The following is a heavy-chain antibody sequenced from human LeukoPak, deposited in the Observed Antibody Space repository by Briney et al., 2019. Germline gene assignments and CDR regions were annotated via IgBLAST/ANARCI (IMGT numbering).Heavy chain of an antibody. V-gene: IGHV1-2*02. Sequence: ASVNVSCKASGYTFTGYYMHWVRQAPGQGLEWMGWINPNSGGTSYAQKFQARVTMTRDTSISTAYMELSSLRSDDTAVYYCARVYYYDSSGYYYFDYWGQGTLVTVSS. CDR3: ARVYYYDSSGYYYFDY. D-gene: IGHD3-22*01. CDR1: GYTFTGYY. CDR2: INPNSGGT. J-gene: IGHJ4*02.